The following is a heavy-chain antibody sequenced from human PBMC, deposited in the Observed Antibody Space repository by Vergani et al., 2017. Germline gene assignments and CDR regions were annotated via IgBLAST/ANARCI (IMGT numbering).Heavy chain of an antibody. CDR3: ARAIFGAAPDY. D-gene: IGHD3-10*01. Sequence: QVQLQQWGAGLLKPSETLSLTCAVYGGSFSGYYWSWIRQPPGKGLEWIGEINHSGSTNYNPPLKSRVTISVDTSKNQFSLKLSSVTAADTAVYYCARAIFGAAPDYWGQGTLVTVSS. V-gene: IGHV4-34*01. CDR1: GGSFSGYY. J-gene: IGHJ4*02. CDR2: INHSGST.